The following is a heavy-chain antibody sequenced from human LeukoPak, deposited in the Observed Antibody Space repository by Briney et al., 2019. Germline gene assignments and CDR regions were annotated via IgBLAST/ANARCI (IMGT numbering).Heavy chain of an antibody. CDR3: ARDLGKGDAFDI. CDR1: GFTFSSYA. Sequence: GGSLRLSCAASGFTFSSYAMSWVRQAPGKGLEWVAVISYDGSNKYYADSVKGRFTISRDNSKNTLYLQMNSLRAEDTAVYYCARDLGKGDAFDIWGQGTMVTVSS. CDR2: ISYDGSNK. J-gene: IGHJ3*02. V-gene: IGHV3-30-3*01. D-gene: IGHD3-16*01.